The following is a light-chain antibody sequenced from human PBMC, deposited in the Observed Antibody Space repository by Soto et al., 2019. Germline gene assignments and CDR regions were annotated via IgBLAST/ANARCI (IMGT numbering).Light chain of an antibody. CDR2: EVT. Sequence: QSAVTQPASVSGSPGQSITISCTGTSSDIGGYKYVSWYQQHPGKAPKLMIYEVTYRPSGVSDRFSGSKSGNTASLTVSGLQAEDEADYYCSSYTSSGTLYVFGTGTKVTVL. V-gene: IGLV2-14*01. CDR3: SSYTSSGTLYV. CDR1: SSDIGGYKY. J-gene: IGLJ1*01.